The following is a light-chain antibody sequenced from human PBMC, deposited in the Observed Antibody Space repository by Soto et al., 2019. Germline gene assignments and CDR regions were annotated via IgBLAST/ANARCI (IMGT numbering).Light chain of an antibody. CDR3: KQYMSYSAHGLT. V-gene: IGKV1-5*01. J-gene: IGKJ4*01. Sequence: DIQMAQSPSALFASIGDRVSVTCRASQPIFTSLAWYQQKPGKAPKLLIYDASVLQTGVPSRFSGFSSGTDFTLTICGLQPDDFATYFSKQYMSYSAHGLTFGGGTKVGIK. CDR2: DAS. CDR1: QPIFTS.